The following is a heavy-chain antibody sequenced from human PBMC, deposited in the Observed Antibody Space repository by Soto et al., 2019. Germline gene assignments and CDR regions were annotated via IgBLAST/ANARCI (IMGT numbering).Heavy chain of an antibody. V-gene: IGHV4-34*01. D-gene: IGHD2-15*01. Sequence: SETLSLTCAVYGGSFSGYYWSWIRQPPGKGLEWIGEINHSGSTNYNPSLKSRVTISVDTSKNQFSLKLSSVTAADTAVYYCARGVGKIVVVVAARGVYYFDYWGQGTLVTVSS. J-gene: IGHJ4*02. CDR1: GGSFSGYY. CDR3: ARGVGKIVVVVAARGVYYFDY. CDR2: INHSGST.